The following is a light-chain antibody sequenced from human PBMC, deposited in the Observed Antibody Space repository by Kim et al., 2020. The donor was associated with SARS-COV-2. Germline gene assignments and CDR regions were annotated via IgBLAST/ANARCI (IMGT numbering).Light chain of an antibody. J-gene: IGLJ3*02. CDR2: QDT. CDR1: KLGDKY. CDR3: QAWDSSTV. V-gene: IGLV3-1*01. Sequence: SYELTQPPSVSVSPGQTATITCSGDKLGDKYVCWYQQKPGQSPLLVIYQDTKRPSGIPERFSGSTSGNTATLTISGTQPMDEADYYCQAWDSSTVLGGGT.